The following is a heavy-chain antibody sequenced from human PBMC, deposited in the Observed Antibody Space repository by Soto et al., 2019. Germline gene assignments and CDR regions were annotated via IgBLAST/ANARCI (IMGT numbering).Heavy chain of an antibody. D-gene: IGHD5-18*01. CDR2: ISGSGGST. J-gene: IGHJ4*02. CDR1: GFTFSSYA. V-gene: IGHV3-23*01. Sequence: HPGGSLRLSCAASGFTFSSYAMSWVRQAPGKGLEWVSAISGSGGSTYYADSVKGRFTISRDNSKNTLYLQMNSLRAEGTAVYYCAKFSNRRIQPLPPYWGQGTLVTVSS. CDR3: AKFSNRRIQPLPPY.